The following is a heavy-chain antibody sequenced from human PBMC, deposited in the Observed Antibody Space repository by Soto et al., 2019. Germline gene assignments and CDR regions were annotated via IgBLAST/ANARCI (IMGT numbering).Heavy chain of an antibody. CDR2: INWNSGIT. J-gene: IGHJ5*02. Sequence: EVQLVESGGGLVQPGRSLRLSCAATGFTFEDHAMHWIRQVPGKGLEWVAGINWNSGITGYADSVKGRFTISRDNANNSLHLEMNSLKSEDTALYYCAKGRGALTVVSNWFDPWGQATLVTVSS. V-gene: IGHV3-9*01. D-gene: IGHD3-22*01. CDR3: AKGRGALTVVSNWFDP. CDR1: GFTFEDHA.